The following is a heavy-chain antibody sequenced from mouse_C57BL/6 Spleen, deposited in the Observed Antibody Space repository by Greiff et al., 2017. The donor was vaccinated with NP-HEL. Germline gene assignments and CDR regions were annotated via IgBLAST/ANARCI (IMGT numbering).Heavy chain of an antibody. CDR3: ARLPYSNYRAMDY. V-gene: IGHV1-50*01. D-gene: IGHD2-5*01. CDR2: IDPSDSYT. CDR1: GYTFTSYW. J-gene: IGHJ4*01. Sequence: QVQLQQPGAELVKPGASVKLSCKASGYTFTSYWMQWVKQRPGQGLEWIGEIDPSDSYTNYNQKFKGKATLTVDTSSSTAYMQLSSLTSEDSAVYYCARLPYSNYRAMDYWGQGTSVTVSS.